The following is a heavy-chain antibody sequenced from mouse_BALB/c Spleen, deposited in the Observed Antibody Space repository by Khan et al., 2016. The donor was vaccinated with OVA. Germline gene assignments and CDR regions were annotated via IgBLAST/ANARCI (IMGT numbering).Heavy chain of an antibody. CDR3: ARGGDGSFGY. V-gene: IGHV1-4*01. CDR1: GYIFTSYM. Sequence: QVRLQQSGAELARPGASVKMSCKASGYIFTSYMMHWVKQRPGQGLEWIGDINPSSDYNNYNQKFKGKATLTADKSSSTAYMTLSSLTAEDSAVYYCARGGDGSFGYWGQGTLVTVSA. CDR2: INPSSDYN. D-gene: IGHD1-1*01. J-gene: IGHJ3*01.